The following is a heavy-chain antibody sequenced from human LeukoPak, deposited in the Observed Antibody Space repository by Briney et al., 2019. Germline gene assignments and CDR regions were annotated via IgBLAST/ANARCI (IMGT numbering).Heavy chain of an antibody. J-gene: IGHJ4*02. V-gene: IGHV4-34*01. Sequence: PSETLSLTCAVYGGSFSGYYWSWIRQPPGKGLEWIGEINHSGSTNYNPSLKSRVTISVDTSKNQFSLKLSSVTAADTAVYYCARGVDIVVVVAATRMPALDYWGQRTLVTVSS. D-gene: IGHD2-15*01. CDR3: ARGVDIVVVVAATRMPALDY. CDR1: GGSFSGYY. CDR2: INHSGST.